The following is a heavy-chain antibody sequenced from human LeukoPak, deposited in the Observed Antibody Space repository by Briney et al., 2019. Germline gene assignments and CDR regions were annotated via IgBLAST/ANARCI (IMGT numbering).Heavy chain of an antibody. CDR1: GFTFSSHL. V-gene: IGHV3-74*01. D-gene: IGHD3-10*01. Sequence: GRSLRLARAAAGFTFSSHLTHWVSQAQRTWRGWVSSVKSDGTATNYADSVKGRSTISRDNAKNSLYLQMNSLRAEDTAVYYCARGPVDGGLRWFEKFNPWGQGTLVTVSP. CDR3: ARGPVDGGLRWFEKFNP. CDR2: VKSDGTAT. J-gene: IGHJ5*02.